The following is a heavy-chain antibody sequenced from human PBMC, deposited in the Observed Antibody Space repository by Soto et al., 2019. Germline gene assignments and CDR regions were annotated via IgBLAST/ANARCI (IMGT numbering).Heavy chain of an antibody. V-gene: IGHV4-59*01. J-gene: IGHJ6*02. CDR2: IYYSGST. CDR1: GGSISSYY. Sequence: QVQLQESGPGLVKPSETLSLTCTVSGGSISSYYWSWIRQPPGKGLEWIGYIYYSGSTNYNPSLKSRVTITVDTSKNQFSLKLSSVTAADTAVYYCARDQPPDDYGDYYYYYGMDVWGQGTTVTVSS. D-gene: IGHD4-17*01. CDR3: ARDQPPDDYGDYYYYYGMDV.